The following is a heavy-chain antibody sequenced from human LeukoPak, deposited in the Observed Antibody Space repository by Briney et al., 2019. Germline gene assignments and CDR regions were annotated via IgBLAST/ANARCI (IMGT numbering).Heavy chain of an antibody. CDR1: GFTFSSYG. Sequence: PGRSLRLSCAASGFTFSSYGMHWVRQAPGKGLEWVAVISYDGSNKYYADSVKGRFTISRDNSRNTLYLQMNSLRAEDTAVYSCARAPAMVTHYFDFWGQGTLVTVSS. CDR2: ISYDGSNK. CDR3: ARAPAMVTHYFDF. D-gene: IGHD5-18*01. J-gene: IGHJ4*02. V-gene: IGHV3-30*03.